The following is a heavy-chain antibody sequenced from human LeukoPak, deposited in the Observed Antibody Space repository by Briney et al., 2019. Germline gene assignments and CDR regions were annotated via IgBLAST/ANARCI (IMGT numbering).Heavy chain of an antibody. J-gene: IGHJ4*02. Sequence: GGSLRLSCAASGFTFSSYRMSWVRQAPGKGLEWVANIRQDGNEKFYVDSVKGRFTISRDNAENTLYLQMNGLRAEGTAVYYCARGPRAHFDYWGQGTLVTVSS. CDR1: GFTFSSYR. CDR2: IRQDGNEK. CDR3: ARGPRAHFDY. V-gene: IGHV3-7*01.